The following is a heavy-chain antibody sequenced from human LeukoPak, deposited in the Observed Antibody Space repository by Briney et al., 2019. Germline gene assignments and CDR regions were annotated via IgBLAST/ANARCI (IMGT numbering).Heavy chain of an antibody. D-gene: IGHD3-22*01. CDR3: ARLYYYDSSGYPPYNWFDP. CDR1: SGSVSSGNYY. Sequence: SETLSLTCTVSSGSVSSGNYYWSWIRQPPGEGLEWIGYVYYSGSTNYNPSLKSRVTISVDTSKDQFSLKLSSVTAADTAVYYCARLYYYDSSGYPPYNWFDPWGQGTLVTVSS. CDR2: VYYSGST. V-gene: IGHV4-61*01. J-gene: IGHJ5*02.